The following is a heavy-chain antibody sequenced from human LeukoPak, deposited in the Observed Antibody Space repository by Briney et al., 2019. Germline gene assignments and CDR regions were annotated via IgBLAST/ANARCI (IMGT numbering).Heavy chain of an antibody. J-gene: IGHJ4*02. Sequence: GGTLRLSCAASGFTFSSYGMSWVRQAPGKGLEWVSAISGSGGSTYYADSVKGRFTISRDNSKNTLYLQMNSLRAEDTAVYYCANLLRWEPYWGQGTLVTVSS. D-gene: IGHD4-23*01. CDR3: ANLLRWEPY. V-gene: IGHV3-23*01. CDR1: GFTFSSYG. CDR2: ISGSGGST.